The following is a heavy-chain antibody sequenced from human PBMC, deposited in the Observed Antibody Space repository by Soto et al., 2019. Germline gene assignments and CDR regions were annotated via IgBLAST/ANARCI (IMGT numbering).Heavy chain of an antibody. CDR3: ARYPFGSATQSPFDY. CDR2: ISYSGST. V-gene: IGHV4-30-4*01. J-gene: IGHJ4*02. CDR1: GGSISSGAYY. Sequence: QVQLQESGPGLVKPSQTLSLTCTVSGGSISSGAYYWSWIRQSPGKGLEWIGYISYSGSTHYNPSLKSRVTISVDMSKNQFSLNLGSVTAADTAVYYCARYPFGSATQSPFDYWGQGSLVTVSS. D-gene: IGHD3-16*01.